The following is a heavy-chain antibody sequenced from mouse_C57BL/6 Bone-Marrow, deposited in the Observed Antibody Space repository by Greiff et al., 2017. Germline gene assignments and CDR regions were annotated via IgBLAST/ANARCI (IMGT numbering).Heavy chain of an antibody. V-gene: IGHV1-82*01. J-gene: IGHJ1*03. CDR3: ARDYGSSYGYFDV. CDR1: GYAFSSSW. CDR2: IYPGDGVT. Sequence: QVQLQQPGPALVKPGASVKISCKASGYAFSSSWMNWVKQRPGKGLEWIGRIYPGDGVTNYNGKFKGKATLTADKSSSTAYMQLSSLTSEDSAVYFGARDYGSSYGYFDVWGTGTTVTVSA. D-gene: IGHD1-1*01.